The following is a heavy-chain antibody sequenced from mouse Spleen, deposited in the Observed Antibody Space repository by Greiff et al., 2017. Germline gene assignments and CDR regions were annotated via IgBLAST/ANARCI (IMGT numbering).Heavy chain of an antibody. CDR2: IYPGDGDT. D-gene: IGHD2-5*01. V-gene: IGHV1-82*01. Sequence: VQLKESGPELVKPGASVKISCKASGYAFSSSWMNWVKQRPGKGLEWIGRIYPGDGDTNYNGKFKGKATLTADKSSSTAYMQLSSLTSEDSAVYFCARSGDYSNLYYAMDYWGQGTSVTVSS. CDR3: ARSGDYSNLYYAMDY. CDR1: GYAFSSSW. J-gene: IGHJ4*01.